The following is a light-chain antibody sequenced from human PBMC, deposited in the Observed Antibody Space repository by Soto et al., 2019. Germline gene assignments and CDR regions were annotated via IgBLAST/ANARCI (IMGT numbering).Light chain of an antibody. J-gene: IGKJ5*01. CDR2: GAS. Sequence: IVFSLSLGTLSLSPGERATLSCRASQSVSSNYLAWYQQKPGQAPRLLIYGASSRATGIPDRFSGSGSGTDFTLTISRLEPEDFAVYYCQQYGSSPMTFGQGTRLEIK. CDR1: QSVSSNY. CDR3: QQYGSSPMT. V-gene: IGKV3-20*01.